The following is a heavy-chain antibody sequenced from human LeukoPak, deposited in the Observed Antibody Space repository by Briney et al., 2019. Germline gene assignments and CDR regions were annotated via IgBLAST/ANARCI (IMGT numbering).Heavy chain of an antibody. V-gene: IGHV3-74*01. Sequence: GGSLRLSCAASGFTFNRYWMHWVRQAPGEGPVWVAHILNDGGSTSYADSVKGRFTISRDNAKNTLSLQMNSLRAEDTAVYYCVRHNYGYDYWGQGIPVTVSS. CDR3: VRHNYGYDY. D-gene: IGHD5-18*01. CDR1: GFTFNRYW. J-gene: IGHJ4*02. CDR2: ILNDGGST.